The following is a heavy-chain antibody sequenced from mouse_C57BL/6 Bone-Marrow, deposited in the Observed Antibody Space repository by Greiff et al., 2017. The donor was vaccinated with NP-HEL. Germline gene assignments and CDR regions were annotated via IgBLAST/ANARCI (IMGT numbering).Heavy chain of an antibody. CDR3: ARDYSNYDYAMDY. CDR1: GFTFSDYG. Sequence: EVQLQESGGGLVKPGGSLKLSCAASGFTFSDYGMHWVRQAPEKGLEWVAYISSGSSTIYYADTVKGRFTISRDNAKNNLFLQMTSLRSEDTAMYYCARDYSNYDYAMDYWGQGTSVTVSS. CDR2: ISSGSSTI. V-gene: IGHV5-17*01. D-gene: IGHD2-5*01. J-gene: IGHJ4*01.